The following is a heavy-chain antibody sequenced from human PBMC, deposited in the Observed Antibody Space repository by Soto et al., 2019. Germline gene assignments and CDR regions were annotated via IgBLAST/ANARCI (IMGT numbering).Heavy chain of an antibody. CDR2: IYYSGST. Sequence: PSETLSLTCTVSGGSISSSTYYWGWIRQPPGKGLEWIGSIYYSGSTYYNPSLKGRVTISVDTSKNQFSLKLSSVTAADTAVYYCARHTYYGDYTDYWGQGSLVTVSS. D-gene: IGHD4-17*01. CDR3: ARHTYYGDYTDY. V-gene: IGHV4-39*01. CDR1: GGSISSSTYY. J-gene: IGHJ4*02.